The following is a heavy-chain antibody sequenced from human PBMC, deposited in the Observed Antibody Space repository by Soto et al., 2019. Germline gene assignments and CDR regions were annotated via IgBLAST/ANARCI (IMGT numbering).Heavy chain of an antibody. D-gene: IGHD3-22*01. V-gene: IGHV4-59*01. J-gene: IGHJ4*02. Sequence: PSETLSLTCTVSGGSISSYYWSWIRQPPGKGLEWIGYIYYSGSTNYNPSLKSRVTISVDTSKNQFSLKLSSVTAADTAVYYCARAPPYYYDGSGYSGPFDYWGQGSLVTVSS. CDR3: ARAPPYYYDGSGYSGPFDY. CDR2: IYYSGST. CDR1: GGSISSYY.